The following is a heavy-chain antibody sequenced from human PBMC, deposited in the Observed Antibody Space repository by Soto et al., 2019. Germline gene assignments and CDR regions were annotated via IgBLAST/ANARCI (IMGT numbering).Heavy chain of an antibody. CDR2: IVVGSGNT. CDR1: GFTFTSSA. V-gene: IGHV1-58*01. D-gene: IGHD3-3*01. J-gene: IGHJ4*02. Sequence: SVKVSCKASGFTFTSSAVQWVRQARGQRLEWIGCIVVGSGNTNYAQKFQERVTITRDMSTSTAYMELSSLRSEDTAVYYCAAVRFARSESPNFDYWGQGTLVTVSS. CDR3: AAVRFARSESPNFDY.